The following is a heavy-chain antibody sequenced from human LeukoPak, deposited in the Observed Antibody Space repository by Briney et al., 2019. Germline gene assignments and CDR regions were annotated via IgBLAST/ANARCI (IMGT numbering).Heavy chain of an antibody. CDR1: GFTVSTNY. CDR2: IKSKADAGTT. D-gene: IGHD3-22*01. CDR3: ATDGGSTGYYGRSDY. V-gene: IGHV3-15*01. J-gene: IGHJ4*02. Sequence: GGSLRLSCGASGFTVSTNYMSWVRQAPGKGLEWVGRIKSKADAGTTYYAAPVKGRFTISRDDSKNTLYLQMNSLKTEDTAVYYCATDGGSTGYYGRSDYWGQGILVTVSS.